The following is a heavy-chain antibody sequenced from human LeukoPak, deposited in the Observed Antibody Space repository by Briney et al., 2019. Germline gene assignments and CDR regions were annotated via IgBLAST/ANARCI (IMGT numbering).Heavy chain of an antibody. CDR2: INPDGGIT. V-gene: IGHV1-46*01. Sequence: ASVKVSCKASGYSFASYYLHWVRQAPGQGLEWMGVINPDGGITTYAQRFQGRVTVTRDMSTSTVYMEVSSLRSEDTAVYYCARPRATNNWNHGSYYYYYMDIWGKGTTVTVSS. CDR1: GYSFASYY. CDR3: ARPRATNNWNHGSYYYYYMDI. D-gene: IGHD1-14*01. J-gene: IGHJ6*03.